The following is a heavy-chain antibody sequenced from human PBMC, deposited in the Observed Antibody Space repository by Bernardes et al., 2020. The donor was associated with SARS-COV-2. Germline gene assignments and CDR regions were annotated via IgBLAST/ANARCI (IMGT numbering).Heavy chain of an antibody. J-gene: IGHJ6*02. CDR3: ARDVFLGSSWDQSYYGMDV. CDR1: GGPIGSHY. V-gene: IGHV4-59*11. CDR2: VYFTGNT. Sequence: SETLSLTCTVSGGPIGSHYWSWIRQSPGKGLEWIGNVYFTGNTNHNPSLRSQAIIGIDTSKSQFSLRLNSVTAADAAVYYCARDVFLGSSWDQSYYGMDVWGQGTTVTVSS. D-gene: IGHD6-13*01.